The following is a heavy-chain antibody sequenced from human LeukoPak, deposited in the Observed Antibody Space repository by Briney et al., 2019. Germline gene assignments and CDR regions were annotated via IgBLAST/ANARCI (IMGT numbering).Heavy chain of an antibody. CDR1: GFSVSATGMR. CDR2: IDWDDDK. V-gene: IGHV2-70*04. J-gene: IGHJ4*02. Sequence: SGPALVKPTQTLTLTCTFSGFSVSATGMRVNWIRQPPGKALEWLARIDWDDDKFYSASLKTRLTISKDPSKNQVVLTMTNMDPVDTATYYCARMSPQNFFDYWGQGTLVTVSS. CDR3: ARMSPQNFFDY.